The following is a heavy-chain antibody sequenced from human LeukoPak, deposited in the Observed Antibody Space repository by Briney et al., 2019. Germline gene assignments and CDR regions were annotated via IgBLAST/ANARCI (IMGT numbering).Heavy chain of an antibody. CDR1: GYTFTGYY. CDR3: ARGIMITFGGPGDY. Sequence: GASVKVSCKASGYTFTGYYMHWVRQAPGQGLEWMGWINPNSGGTNYAQKFQGRVTMTRDTSISTAYMELRSLRSDDTAVYYCARGIMITFGGPGDYWGQGTLVTVSS. V-gene: IGHV1-2*02. CDR2: INPNSGGT. J-gene: IGHJ4*02. D-gene: IGHD3-16*01.